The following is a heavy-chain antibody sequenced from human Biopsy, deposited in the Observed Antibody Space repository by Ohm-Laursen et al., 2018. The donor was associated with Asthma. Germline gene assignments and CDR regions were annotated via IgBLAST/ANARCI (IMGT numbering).Heavy chain of an antibody. CDR1: SGSGGYMRSGNYY. CDR2: IYYSGTT. D-gene: IGHD6-13*01. V-gene: IGHV4-39*01. J-gene: IGHJ6*02. Sequence: SDTLSLTCSLSSGSGGYMRSGNYYWGWIRQPPGKGLEWIGSIYYSGTTYYNPSLESRVTVSADTSKNLFSRKLTSVTAADTAVYYCVRGSSSWHHGPFHYYYGLDVWGQGTTATVSS. CDR3: VRGSSSWHHGPFHYYYGLDV.